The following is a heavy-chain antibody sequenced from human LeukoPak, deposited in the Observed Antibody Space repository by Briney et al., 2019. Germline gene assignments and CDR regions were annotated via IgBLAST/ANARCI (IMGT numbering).Heavy chain of an antibody. V-gene: IGHV1-69*04. Sequence: ASVKVSCKASGGTFSSYAISWVRQAPGQGLEWMGRIIPILGIANYAQKFQGRVTITADKSTSTAYMELSSLRSEDTAVYYCARDYCSSTSCRTSGSGVWGQGTLVTVSS. D-gene: IGHD2-2*01. CDR1: GGTFSSYA. CDR3: ARDYCSSTSCRTSGSGV. J-gene: IGHJ4*02. CDR2: IIPILGIA.